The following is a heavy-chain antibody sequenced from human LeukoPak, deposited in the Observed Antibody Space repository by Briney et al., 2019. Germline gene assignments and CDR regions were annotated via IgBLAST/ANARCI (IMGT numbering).Heavy chain of an antibody. V-gene: IGHV3-48*04. CDR3: ARDLSLYCSGGSCYSLNY. J-gene: IGHJ4*02. CDR1: GFTFSSYS. D-gene: IGHD2-15*01. CDR2: ISSSGSTI. Sequence: GGSLRLSCTASGFTFSSYSMNWVRQALGKGLEWVSYISSSGSTIYYADSVKGRFTISRDNAKNSLYLQMNSLRAEDTAVYYCARDLSLYCSGGSCYSLNYWGQGTLVTVSS.